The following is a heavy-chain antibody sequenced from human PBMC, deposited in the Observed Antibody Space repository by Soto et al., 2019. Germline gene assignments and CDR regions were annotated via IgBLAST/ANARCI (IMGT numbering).Heavy chain of an antibody. D-gene: IGHD1-26*01. CDR2: INHSGST. CDR3: AMSGIVGATITDY. J-gene: IGHJ4*02. V-gene: IGHV4-34*01. Sequence: QVQLQQWGAGLLKPSETLSLTCAVYGGSFSGYYWSWIRQPPGKELEWIGEINHSGSTNYNPSLKSRVTISVDTSKNQFSLKLSSVTAADTAVYYCAMSGIVGATITDYWGQGTLVTVSS. CDR1: GGSFSGYY.